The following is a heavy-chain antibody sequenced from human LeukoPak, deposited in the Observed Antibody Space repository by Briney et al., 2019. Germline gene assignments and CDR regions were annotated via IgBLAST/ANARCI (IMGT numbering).Heavy chain of an antibody. Sequence: SETLSLTCTVSGGSISSYYWSWIRQPPGKGLEWIGYVYYSGSTNYNPSLKSRVTISVDTSKNQFSLKLSSVTAADTAVYYCATLRGAYCGGDCYRPSMIDYWGQGTLVTVSS. D-gene: IGHD2-21*02. V-gene: IGHV4-59*12. CDR1: GGSISSYY. J-gene: IGHJ4*02. CDR2: VYYSGST. CDR3: ATLRGAYCGGDCYRPSMIDY.